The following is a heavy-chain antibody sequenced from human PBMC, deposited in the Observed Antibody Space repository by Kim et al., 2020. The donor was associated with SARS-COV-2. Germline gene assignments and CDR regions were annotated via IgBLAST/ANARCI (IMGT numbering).Heavy chain of an antibody. D-gene: IGHD2-2*01. J-gene: IGHJ3*02. CDR3: ARGQGYCSSTSCRGAFDI. Sequence: KGRFTISRDNAKNSLYLQVNSLRAEVTAVYYCARGQGYCSSTSCRGAFDIWGQGTMVTVSS. V-gene: IGHV3-11*01.